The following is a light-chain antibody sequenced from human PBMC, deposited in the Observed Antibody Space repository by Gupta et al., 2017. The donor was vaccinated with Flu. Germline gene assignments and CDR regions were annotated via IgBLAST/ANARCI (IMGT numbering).Light chain of an antibody. V-gene: IGKV1-9*01. CDR1: QDINSH. CDR2: SAS. Sequence: DIQLTQSPSFLSASVGDRVTITCRSSQDINSHLVWYQEKPWKAPDLLIYSASTLQSGVPSRFSGSGSGTEFTLTISSLQPEDFATYYCQQFNSYPITFGQGTRLDIK. CDR3: QQFNSYPIT. J-gene: IGKJ5*01.